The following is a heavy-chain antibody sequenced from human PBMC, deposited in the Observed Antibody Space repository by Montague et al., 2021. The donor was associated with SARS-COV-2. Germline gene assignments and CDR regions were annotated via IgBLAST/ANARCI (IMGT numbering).Heavy chain of an antibody. CDR2: IYYSGST. CDR3: ARYYYDSSGYHSPGMDV. V-gene: IGHV4-59*01. Sequence: TLSRTCTVSGGSISSYYWSWIRQPPGKGLEWIGYIYYSGSTNYNPSLKSRVTISVDTSKNQFSLKLSSVTAADTAVYYCARYYYDSSGYHSPGMDVWGQGTTVTVSS. J-gene: IGHJ6*02. CDR1: GGSISSYY. D-gene: IGHD3-22*01.